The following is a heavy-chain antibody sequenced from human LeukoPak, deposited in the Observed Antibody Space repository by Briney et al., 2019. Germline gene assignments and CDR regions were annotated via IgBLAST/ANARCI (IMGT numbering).Heavy chain of an antibody. CDR2: IFTSGST. J-gene: IGHJ3*02. CDR1: GGSISSGSYY. D-gene: IGHD6-19*01. Sequence: PSETLSLTCTVSGGSISSGSYYWGWIRQPAGKELEWIGRIFTSGSTNYNPSLKSRVTISVDKSKNQFSLKLSSVTAADTAVYYCARPSEYSSGPGAFDIWGQGTMVTVSS. CDR3: ARPSEYSSGPGAFDI. V-gene: IGHV4-61*02.